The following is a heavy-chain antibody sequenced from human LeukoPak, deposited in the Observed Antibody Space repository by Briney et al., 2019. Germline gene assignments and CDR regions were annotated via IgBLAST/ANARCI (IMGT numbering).Heavy chain of an antibody. D-gene: IGHD1-1*01. Sequence: GGSLRLSCAASGFTFSSFAMSWVRQAPGKGLEWVSAISGSGGSTYYADSVKGRFTISRNNSKNTLSLQMNSLRAEDTAIYYCAKASNTWNYFDYWGQGTLVTVSS. V-gene: IGHV3-23*01. J-gene: IGHJ4*02. CDR2: ISGSGGST. CDR1: GFTFSSFA. CDR3: AKASNTWNYFDY.